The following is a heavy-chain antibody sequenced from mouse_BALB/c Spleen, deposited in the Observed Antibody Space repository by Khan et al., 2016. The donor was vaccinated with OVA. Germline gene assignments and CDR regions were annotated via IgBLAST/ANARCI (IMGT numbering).Heavy chain of an antibody. CDR3: ARAYSSSYWYFDV. V-gene: IGHV2-9*02. D-gene: IGHD1-1*01. CDR1: GFSLTSYG. Sequence: QVQLKESGPGLVAPSQSLSITCTVSGFSLTSYGVHWVRQPPGKGLEWLGVIWAGGSTNYNSALMSRLSINKDNSKSQVFLKMNSLQTDDTAMYYCARAYSSSYWYFDVWGAGTTVTVSS. CDR2: IWAGGST. J-gene: IGHJ1*01.